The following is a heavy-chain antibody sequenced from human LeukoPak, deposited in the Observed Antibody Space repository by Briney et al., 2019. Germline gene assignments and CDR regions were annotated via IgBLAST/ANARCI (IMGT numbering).Heavy chain of an antibody. CDR2: IYYSGST. D-gene: IGHD4-17*01. Sequence: PSETLSLTCTVSGGSISSSSYYWGWIRQPPGKGLEWIGSIYYSGSTYYNPSLKSRVTISVDTSKNQFSLKLSSVTAADTAVYYCARLSTVTTLHAFDIWGQGTMVILSS. J-gene: IGHJ3*02. CDR1: GGSISSSSYY. CDR3: ARLSTVTTLHAFDI. V-gene: IGHV4-39*01.